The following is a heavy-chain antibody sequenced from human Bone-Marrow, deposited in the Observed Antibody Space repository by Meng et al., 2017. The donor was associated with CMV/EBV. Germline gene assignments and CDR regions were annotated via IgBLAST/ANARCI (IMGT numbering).Heavy chain of an antibody. J-gene: IGHJ6*02. D-gene: IGHD6-6*01. CDR3: ARRLVRTGFYYYYYGMDV. CDR2: IYYSGST. Sequence: SETLSLTCTVSGGSISSSSYYWGRIRQPPGKGLEWIGSIYYSGSTYYNPSLKSQVTISVDTSKNQFSLKLSSVTAADTAVYYCARRLVRTGFYYYYYGMDVWGQGTTVTVSS. V-gene: IGHV4-39*01. CDR1: GGSISSSSYY.